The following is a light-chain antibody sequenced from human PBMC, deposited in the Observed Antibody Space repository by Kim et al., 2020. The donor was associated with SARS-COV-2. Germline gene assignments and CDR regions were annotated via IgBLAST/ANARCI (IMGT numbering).Light chain of an antibody. CDR1: HDISGW. J-gene: IGKJ5*01. CDR3: QQASSFPLT. V-gene: IGKV1-12*01. Sequence: ASVGDTLISMCRAIHDISGWLAWYPQKPGQAPNLLIYAASSLQSGFPSRIRGSGSGTEFSLTIHNLQAEDLATYYCQQASSFPLTFGQGTRLEIK. CDR2: AAS.